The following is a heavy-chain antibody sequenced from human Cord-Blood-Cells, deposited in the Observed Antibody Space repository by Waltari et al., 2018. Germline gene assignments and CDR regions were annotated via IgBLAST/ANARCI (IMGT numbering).Heavy chain of an antibody. CDR2: TNPSFGIA. D-gene: IGHD5-12*01. J-gene: IGHJ3*02. V-gene: IGHV1-69*09. Sequence: QVQLVQSGAEVKKPGSSVKVSCKASGGTFSSYAISWVRQAPGQGLEWMGRTNPSFGIANYAQKCQGRGTITADKSTSTAYMELSSLRSEDTAVYYCASGTIRGGGRHAFDIWGQGTMVTVSS. CDR1: GGTFSSYA. CDR3: ASGTIRGGGRHAFDI.